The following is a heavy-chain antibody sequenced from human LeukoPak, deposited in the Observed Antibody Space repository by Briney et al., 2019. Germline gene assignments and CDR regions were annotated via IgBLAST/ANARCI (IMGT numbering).Heavy chain of an antibody. Sequence: GGSLRLSCAASGFTFSNYGMHWVGQAPGKGLEWVAVTWYDGSNKYYADSVKGRFTISRDNSKNTLYLQMNSLRDEDTALYYCARDNYNGSGTYYSNFDYWGQGTLVTVSS. CDR2: TWYDGSNK. D-gene: IGHD3-10*01. CDR1: GFTFSNYG. V-gene: IGHV3-33*01. J-gene: IGHJ4*02. CDR3: ARDNYNGSGTYYSNFDY.